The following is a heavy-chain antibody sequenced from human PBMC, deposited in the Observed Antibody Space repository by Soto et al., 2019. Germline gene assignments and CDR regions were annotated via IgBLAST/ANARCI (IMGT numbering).Heavy chain of an antibody. J-gene: IGHJ6*02. V-gene: IGHV3-30-3*01. CDR3: ARPIPRWSYHYGMDV. D-gene: IGHD2-15*01. Sequence: QLVESGGRGVQPGRSLRLSCEASEFTFSSYAMHWVRQAPGRGLEWVALISIHGANEYYADSVKGRFIISRDNSKSMVYLPMNRLRPDDTAIYYCARPIPRWSYHYGMDVWGQGTTVTVSS. CDR2: ISIHGANE. CDR1: EFTFSSYA.